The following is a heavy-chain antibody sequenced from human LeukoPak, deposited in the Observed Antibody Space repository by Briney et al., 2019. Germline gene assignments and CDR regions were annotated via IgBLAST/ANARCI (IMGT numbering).Heavy chain of an antibody. V-gene: IGHV1-18*01. CDR1: GGTFSNDA. CDR2: ISACNGNT. Sequence: GASVKVSCKASGGTFSNDAISWVRQAPGQGLEWMGWISACNGNTNYAQKLQGRVTMTTDTSTSTAYMELRSLRSDDTAVYYCARVRAYVDYGDFRIDYWGQGTLVTVSS. J-gene: IGHJ4*02. CDR3: ARVRAYVDYGDFRIDY. D-gene: IGHD4-17*01.